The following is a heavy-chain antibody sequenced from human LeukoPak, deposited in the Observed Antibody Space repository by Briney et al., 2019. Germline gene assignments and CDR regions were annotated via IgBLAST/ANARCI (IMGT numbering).Heavy chain of an antibody. Sequence: SETLSLTCAVSGGSISNSFYYWGWIRQPPGKGLEWIGSINYSGSTYYNPSLKSRVTISVDTSKNQFSLKLSSVTAADTAVYYCARVSDSSGYFYYFDYWGQGTLVTVSS. J-gene: IGHJ4*02. CDR3: ARVSDSSGYFYYFDY. CDR1: GGSISNSFYY. CDR2: INYSGST. V-gene: IGHV4-39*01. D-gene: IGHD3-22*01.